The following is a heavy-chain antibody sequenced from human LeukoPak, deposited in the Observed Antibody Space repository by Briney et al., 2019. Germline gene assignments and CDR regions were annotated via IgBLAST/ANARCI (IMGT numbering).Heavy chain of an antibody. CDR1: GFTFSSYE. D-gene: IGHD3-10*01. CDR3: ARGHATMVRGVIYYFDY. Sequence: GGSLRLSCAASGFTFSSYEMNWVRQAPGKGLEWVSYISSSGSTIYYADSVKGRFTISRDNAKNSLYLQMNSLRAEDTAVYYCARGHATMVRGVIYYFDYWGQGTLVTVSS. J-gene: IGHJ4*02. V-gene: IGHV3-48*03. CDR2: ISSSGSTI.